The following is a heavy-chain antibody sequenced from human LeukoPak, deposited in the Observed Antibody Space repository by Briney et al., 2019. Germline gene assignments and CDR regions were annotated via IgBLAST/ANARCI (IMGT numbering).Heavy chain of an antibody. CDR2: IYTSGST. J-gene: IGHJ4*02. CDR3: AREVRWELSLDY. Sequence: SETLSLTCTVSGGSISSGNYYWTWIRQPAGKGLELIGRIYTSGSTSYNPSLKSRVTISVDTSRNQFSLKLSSVTAADTAVYYCAREVRWELSLDYWGQGTLVTVSS. V-gene: IGHV4-61*02. D-gene: IGHD1-26*01. CDR1: GGSISSGNYY.